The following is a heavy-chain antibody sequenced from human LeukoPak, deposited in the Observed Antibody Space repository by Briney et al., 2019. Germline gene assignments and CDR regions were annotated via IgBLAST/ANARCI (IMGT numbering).Heavy chain of an antibody. Sequence: SETLSLTCTVSGGSISSGGYYWSWIRQPPGKGLEWIGYIYHSGSTYYNPSLKSRVTISVDRSKNQFSLKLSSVTAADTAVYYCARGGGYVGYWGQGTLVTVSS. V-gene: IGHV4-30-2*01. CDR2: IYHSGST. J-gene: IGHJ4*02. CDR3: ARGGGYVGY. CDR1: GGSISSGGYY. D-gene: IGHD2-15*01.